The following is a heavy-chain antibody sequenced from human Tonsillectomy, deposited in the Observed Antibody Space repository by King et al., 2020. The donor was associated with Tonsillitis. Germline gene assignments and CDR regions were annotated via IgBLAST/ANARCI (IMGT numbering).Heavy chain of an antibody. CDR3: AKATGNLWFEESLGYYFDY. CDR2: ISWNSGTI. CDR1: GFTFDEYA. D-gene: IGHD3-10*01. V-gene: IGHV3-9*01. Sequence: VQLVESGGGLVQPGRSLRLSCAASGFTFDEYAMHWVRQAPGKGLEWVSGISWNSGTIGDADSVRGRFTISRDNAKNSLYLQMNSLRAEDTAFYYCAKATGNLWFEESLGYYFDYWGQGTLVTVSS. J-gene: IGHJ4*02.